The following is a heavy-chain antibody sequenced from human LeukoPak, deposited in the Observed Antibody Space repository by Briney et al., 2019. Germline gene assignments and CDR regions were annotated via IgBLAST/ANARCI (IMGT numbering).Heavy chain of an antibody. CDR2: IYYSGST. Sequence: SETLSLTCTVSGGSISSRSYYWGWIRQPPGKGLEWIGSIYYSGSTYYNPSLKSRVTISVDTSKNQFSLKLSSVTAADTAVYYCARADYGGNSCFDYWGQGTLVTVSS. CDR3: ARADYGGNSCFDY. D-gene: IGHD4-23*01. CDR1: GGSISSRSYY. J-gene: IGHJ4*02. V-gene: IGHV4-39*07.